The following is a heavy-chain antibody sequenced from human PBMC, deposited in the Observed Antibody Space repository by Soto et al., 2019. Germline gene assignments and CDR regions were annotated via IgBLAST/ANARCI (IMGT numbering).Heavy chain of an antibody. CDR1: GFTFSSYA. Sequence: VGSLRLSCAASGFTFSSYAMSWVGQAPGKGLEWVSAISGSGGSTYYADSVKGRFTISRDNSKNTLYLQMNSLRAEDTAVYYCAKLGYYDILTGYYNWGQGTLVTVSS. CDR3: AKLGYYDILTGYYN. D-gene: IGHD3-9*01. J-gene: IGHJ4*02. CDR2: ISGSGGST. V-gene: IGHV3-23*01.